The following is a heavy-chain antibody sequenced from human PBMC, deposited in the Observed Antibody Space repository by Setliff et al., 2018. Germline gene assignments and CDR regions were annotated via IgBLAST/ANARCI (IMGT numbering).Heavy chain of an antibody. CDR2: INWDGRST. Sequence: GGSLRLSCAASGFRFNGHGMNWVRQAPGKGLEWVSTINWDGRSTGYTDSVKGRFTISRDDSNNTLYLQMTSLRAEDTAVYYCAGCGYGQYYAMDVWGQGTTVTVSS. CDR1: GFRFNGHG. J-gene: IGHJ6*02. D-gene: IGHD5-12*01. V-gene: IGHV3-20*04. CDR3: AGCGYGQYYAMDV.